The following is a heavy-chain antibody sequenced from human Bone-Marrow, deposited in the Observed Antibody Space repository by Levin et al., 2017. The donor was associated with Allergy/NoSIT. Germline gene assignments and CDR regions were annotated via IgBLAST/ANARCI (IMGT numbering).Heavy chain of an antibody. CDR2: ISTRNTYT. CDR3: ARDHTSSWYEARTLDGFDI. Sequence: KAGGSLRLSCAASGFRFSDYYMGWIRQAPGKGLEWVSYISTRNTYTEYADSVKGRFTISRDNAKNSLYLQMNSLRAEDTAVYYWARDHTSSWYEARTLDGFDIWGQGTTVTVSS. J-gene: IGHJ3*02. V-gene: IGHV3-11*05. D-gene: IGHD6-13*01. CDR1: GFRFSDYY.